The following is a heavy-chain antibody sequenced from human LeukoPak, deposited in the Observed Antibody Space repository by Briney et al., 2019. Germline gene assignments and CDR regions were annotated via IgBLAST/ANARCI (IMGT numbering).Heavy chain of an antibody. CDR1: GGSFSGYY. J-gene: IGHJ4*02. Sequence: SETLSLTCAVYGGSFSGYYWSWIRQPPGKGLEWIGEINHSGSTNYNPSLKSRVTISVDTSKNQFSLKLSSVTAADTAVYYCARASYYFDYWGQGTLVTVSS. CDR2: INHSGST. D-gene: IGHD6-6*01. V-gene: IGHV4-34*01. CDR3: ARASYYFDY.